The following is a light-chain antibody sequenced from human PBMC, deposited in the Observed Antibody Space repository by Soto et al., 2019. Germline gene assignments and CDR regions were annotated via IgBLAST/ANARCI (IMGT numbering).Light chain of an antibody. CDR2: GTS. J-gene: IGKJ5*01. CDR3: QQRNTWPPIT. CDR1: ESVRSSY. V-gene: IGKV3D-20*02. Sequence: EIVLTQSPGTLSLSPGERATLSCRASESVRSSYFAWYQQKPGQAPRLLIYGTSSRATGIPDRFSGSGSGTDFTLTISRLEPEDSAVYYCQQRNTWPPITFGQGTRLEIK.